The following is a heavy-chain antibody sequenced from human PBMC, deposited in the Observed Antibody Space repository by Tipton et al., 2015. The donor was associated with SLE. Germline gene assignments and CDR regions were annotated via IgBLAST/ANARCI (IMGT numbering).Heavy chain of an antibody. D-gene: IGHD3-10*01. J-gene: IGHJ3*01. CDR2: INHSGST. V-gene: IGHV4-39*07. CDR1: GGSVSSGSYY. CDR3: ARVYVLLS. Sequence: TLSLTCTVSGGSVSSGSYYWSWIRQPPGKGLEWIGEINHSGSTNYNPSLKSRVTISVDTSKNQFSLKLSSVTAADTAVYYCARVYVLLSWGQGTMVTVSS.